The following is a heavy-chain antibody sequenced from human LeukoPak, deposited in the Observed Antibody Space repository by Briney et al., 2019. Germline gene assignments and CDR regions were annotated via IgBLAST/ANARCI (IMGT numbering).Heavy chain of an antibody. J-gene: IGHJ3*02. CDR2: INHSGST. D-gene: IGHD2-15*01. CDR1: GGSFSGYY. V-gene: IGHV4-34*01. Sequence: SETLSLTCAVYGGSFSGYYWSWIRQPPGKGLEWIGEINHSGSTNYNPSLKSRVTISVDTSKNQFSLKLSSVTAADTAVYYCARHMVVFGSSGAFDIWGQGTMVTVSS. CDR3: ARHMVVFGSSGAFDI.